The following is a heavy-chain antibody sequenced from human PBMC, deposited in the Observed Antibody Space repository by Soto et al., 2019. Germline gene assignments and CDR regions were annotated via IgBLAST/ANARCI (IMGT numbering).Heavy chain of an antibody. D-gene: IGHD2-15*01. V-gene: IGHV3-30*18. CDR2: ISYDGSNK. Sequence: QVQLVESGGGVVQPGRSLRLSCAASGFTFSSYGMHWVRQVPGKGLEWVAVISYDGSNKYYADSVKGRFTISRDNSKNTLYLQMNSLRAEDTAVYYCAKGVVVAADDAFDIWGQGTMVTVSS. CDR1: GFTFSSYG. J-gene: IGHJ3*02. CDR3: AKGVVVAADDAFDI.